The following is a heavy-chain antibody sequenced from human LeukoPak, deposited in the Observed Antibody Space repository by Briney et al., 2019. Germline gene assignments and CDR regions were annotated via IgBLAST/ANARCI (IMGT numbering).Heavy chain of an antibody. CDR2: IHYSGST. CDR3: ARVSGATITTSYGMDV. D-gene: IGHD5-12*01. CDR1: GGSFSRYY. J-gene: IGHJ6*02. Sequence: PSETLSLTCTVSGGSFSRYYWSWIRQPPGKGLEWIGNIHYSGSTNYNPSLKSRVTISIDTSKNQFSLRLSSVTAVDTAVYYCARVSGATITTSYGMDVWGQGTTVTVS. V-gene: IGHV4-59*01.